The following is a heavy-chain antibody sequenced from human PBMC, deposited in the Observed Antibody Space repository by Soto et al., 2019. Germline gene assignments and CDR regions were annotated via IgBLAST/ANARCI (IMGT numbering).Heavy chain of an antibody. CDR2: FYRGGRR. CDR1: GFGVTESETY. Sequence: EVQMVESGGGLIPPGGSLKLSCAVSGFGVTESETYVSWIRQAPGKGLEWVAAFYRGGRRNYAASVKGRFVISRDKSENSVFLQLNLVRVEDTAVYYCAREVVVGATAKFDRWGQGTMVIVSP. V-gene: IGHV3-53*03. CDR3: AREVVVGATAKFDR. D-gene: IGHD2-21*01. J-gene: IGHJ5*02.